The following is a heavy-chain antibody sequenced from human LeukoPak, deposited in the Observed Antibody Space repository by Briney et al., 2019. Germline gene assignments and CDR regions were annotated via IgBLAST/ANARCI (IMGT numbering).Heavy chain of an antibody. CDR1: GGSISNSSSY. CDR3: ARTRYYYNSRSYGAPYYFDY. J-gene: IGHJ4*02. CDR2: IYYSGST. V-gene: IGHV4-39*01. D-gene: IGHD3-10*01. Sequence: TSETLSLTCTVSGGSISNSSSYWGWIRQPPGKGLEWIGSIYYSGSTYYNPSLKSRVTISVDTSKNQFSLKLSSVTAADTAVYYCARTRYYYNSRSYGAPYYFDYWGQGTLVTVSS.